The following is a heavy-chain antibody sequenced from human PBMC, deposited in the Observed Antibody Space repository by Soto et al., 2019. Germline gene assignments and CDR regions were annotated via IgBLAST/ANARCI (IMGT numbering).Heavy chain of an antibody. CDR3: ASWKMGTIFGPLGY. CDR2: IIPIFGTA. D-gene: IGHD1-1*01. V-gene: IGHV1-69*01. CDR1: GGTFSSYA. Sequence: QVQLVQSGAEVKKPGSSVKVSCKASGGTFSSYAISWVRQAPGQGLEWMGGIIPIFGTANYAQKFQGRVTITADESTSTADVELSSMRSEDTAVYYWASWKMGTIFGPLGYWGQGTLVTVSS. J-gene: IGHJ4*02.